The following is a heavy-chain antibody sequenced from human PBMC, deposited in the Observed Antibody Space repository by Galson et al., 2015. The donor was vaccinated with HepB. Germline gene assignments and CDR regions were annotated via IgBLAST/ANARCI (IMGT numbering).Heavy chain of an antibody. D-gene: IGHD3-10*01. Sequence: SVKVSCKASGYTFTSYGINWVRQAPGQGLEWMGWISAYDGNTNYAQKLQGRVTMTTDTSTSTAYMELRSLRSDDTAVYYCARDVIENYYYGMDFWGQGTTVTVSS. CDR1: GYTFTSYG. CDR2: ISAYDGNT. V-gene: IGHV1-18*04. CDR3: ARDVIENYYYGMDF. J-gene: IGHJ6*02.